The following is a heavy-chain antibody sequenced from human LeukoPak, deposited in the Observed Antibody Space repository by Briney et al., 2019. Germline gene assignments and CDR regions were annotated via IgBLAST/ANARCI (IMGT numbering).Heavy chain of an antibody. V-gene: IGHV4-34*01. CDR1: GGSFSGYY. CDR3: ARRPHNWGFDY. CDR2: INHSGST. J-gene: IGHJ4*02. Sequence: PSETLSLTCAVYGGSFSGYYWSWIRQPPGKGLEWIGEINHSGSTNYNPSLKSRVTISVDTSKNQFSLKLSSVTAADTAVFYCARRPHNWGFDYWGQGILVTVSS. D-gene: IGHD7-27*01.